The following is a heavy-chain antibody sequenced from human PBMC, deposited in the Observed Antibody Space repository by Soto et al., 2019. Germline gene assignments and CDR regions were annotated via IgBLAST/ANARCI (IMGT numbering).Heavy chain of an antibody. V-gene: IGHV3-30-3*01. CDR2: ISFDGTNK. J-gene: IGHJ5*02. CDR1: EFAFSTHA. D-gene: IGHD2-21*02. Sequence: GGSLRLSCAASEFAFSTHAMHWVRQAPGEGLEWVAVISFDGTNKYYADSVKGRFTISRDNSRSTLYLQMNSPRIEDTAVYYCSASRDYNWFDAWGQGTLVTVSS. CDR3: SASRDYNWFDA.